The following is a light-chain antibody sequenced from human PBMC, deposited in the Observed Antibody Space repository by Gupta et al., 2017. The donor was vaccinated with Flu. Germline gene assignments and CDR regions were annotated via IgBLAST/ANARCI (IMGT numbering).Light chain of an antibody. J-gene: IGKJ4*01. CDR2: GAS. Sequence: DIQMTQSPSTLSAFVGDRATITCRASQSISSWLAWYQEKPGKAPKLLIYGASSLEGGVPSRFSGSGSGTEFTLTISSLQPDDFATYYCQHYHSYPRTFGGGTKVEIK. V-gene: IGKV1-5*03. CDR1: QSISSW. CDR3: QHYHSYPRT.